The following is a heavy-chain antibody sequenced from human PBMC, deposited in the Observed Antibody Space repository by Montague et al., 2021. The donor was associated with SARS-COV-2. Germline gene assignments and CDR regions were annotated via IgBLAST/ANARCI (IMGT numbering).Heavy chain of an antibody. V-gene: IGHV4-59*01. J-gene: IGHJ5*02. Sequence: SETLSLTCTVSNGSINSYYWSWVRQPPGKRLEWIGYIYYRRSTNYNPSLESRVTMSIDTSTNQFSLKLRSVTAADTAVYFCARGGPHNGFDPWGQGTLVIVSS. CDR3: ARGGPHNGFDP. CDR1: NGSINSYY. CDR2: IYYRRST.